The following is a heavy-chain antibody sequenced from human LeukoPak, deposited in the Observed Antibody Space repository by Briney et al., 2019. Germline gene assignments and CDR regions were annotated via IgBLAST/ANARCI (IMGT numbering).Heavy chain of an antibody. CDR3: ARPSPAHDY. V-gene: IGHV3-21*01. J-gene: IGHJ4*02. CDR1: GFTFSSYS. Sequence: GGSLRLSCAASGFTFSSYSMNWVRQAPGNGLEWVSSISSSSSYIDYADSVKGRFTITRDNAKNSLYLQMNSLRAEDTAVYYCARPSPAHDYWGQGTLVTVSS. CDR2: ISSSSSYI.